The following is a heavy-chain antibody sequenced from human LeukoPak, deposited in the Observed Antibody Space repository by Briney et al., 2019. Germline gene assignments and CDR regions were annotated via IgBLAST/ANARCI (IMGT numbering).Heavy chain of an antibody. CDR1: GFTFSSYW. Sequence: GGSLRLSCAASGFTFSSYWMSWVRQAPGKGLEWVANIKQDGSEKNYVDSVRGRFTISRDNAKDSLYLQMNSLRAEDTAVYYCARDQGWDSSNWYGFENWFDPWGQGTLVTVSS. D-gene: IGHD6-13*01. CDR3: ARDQGWDSSNWYGFENWFDP. V-gene: IGHV3-7*01. J-gene: IGHJ5*02. CDR2: IKQDGSEK.